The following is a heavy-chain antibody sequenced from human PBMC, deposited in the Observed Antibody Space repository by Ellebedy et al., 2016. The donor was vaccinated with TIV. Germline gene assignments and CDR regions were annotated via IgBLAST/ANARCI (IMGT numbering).Heavy chain of an antibody. Sequence: ESLKISCTVSGGSVSSHSYYWGWFRQPPGKGLEWIGSMYYTGDTYYSPSLKSRVAISLDTSKNQVSLRLTSVTAADTAVYYCAEGRSGWYYFDYWGQGTLVTVSS. CDR3: AEGRSGWYYFDY. CDR2: MYYTGDT. CDR1: GGSVSSHSYY. D-gene: IGHD6-19*01. J-gene: IGHJ4*02. V-gene: IGHV4-39*01.